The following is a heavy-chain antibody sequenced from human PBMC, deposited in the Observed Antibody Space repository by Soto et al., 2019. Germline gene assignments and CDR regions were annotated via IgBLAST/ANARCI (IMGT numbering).Heavy chain of an antibody. CDR2: ISSSGSTI. Sequence: GGSLRLSCAASGFTFSDYYMSWIRQAPGKGLEWVSYISSSGSTIYYADSVKGRFTISRDNAKNSLYLQMNSLRAEDTAVYYCARDTIFGVEHAFDIWGQGTMVIVSS. V-gene: IGHV3-11*01. J-gene: IGHJ3*02. CDR1: GFTFSDYY. CDR3: ARDTIFGVEHAFDI. D-gene: IGHD3-3*01.